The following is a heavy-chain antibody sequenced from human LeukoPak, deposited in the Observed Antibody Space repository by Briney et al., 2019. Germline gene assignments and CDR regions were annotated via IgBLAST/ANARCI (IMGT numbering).Heavy chain of an antibody. CDR1: GFTFSTTW. CDR3: APAGNYRFDN. Sequence: GGSLRLSYAASGFTFSTTWLHWVRQTPGEGLVWVLRMNSDGSTTNYADSVKGRFTISRDNAKRTLYLQMNNLRVEDTAVYYCAPAGNYRFDNWGQGTLVTVPP. V-gene: IGHV3-74*01. D-gene: IGHD1-7*01. CDR2: MNSDGSTT. J-gene: IGHJ4*02.